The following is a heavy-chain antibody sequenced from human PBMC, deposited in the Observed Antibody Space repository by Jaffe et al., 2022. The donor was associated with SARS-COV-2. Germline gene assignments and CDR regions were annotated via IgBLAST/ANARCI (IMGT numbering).Heavy chain of an antibody. J-gene: IGHJ4*02. Sequence: EVQLVESGGGLVKPGGSLRLSCAASGFTFSSYSMNWVRQAPGKGLEWVSSISSSSSYIYYADSVKGRFTISRDNAKNSLYLQMNSLRAEDTAVYYCARGIPNSRELDYWGQGTLVTVSS. CDR1: GFTFSSYS. CDR2: ISSSSSYI. V-gene: IGHV3-21*01. D-gene: IGHD3-10*01. CDR3: ARGIPNSRELDY.